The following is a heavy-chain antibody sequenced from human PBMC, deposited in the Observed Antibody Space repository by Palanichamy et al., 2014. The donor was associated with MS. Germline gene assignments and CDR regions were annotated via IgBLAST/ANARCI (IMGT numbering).Heavy chain of an antibody. D-gene: IGHD6-13*01. J-gene: IGHJ3*02. Sequence: QVQLQESGPGLVKPSQTLSLTCTVSGGSISGGGYYWSWIRQHPGKGLEWIGYIYYSGSTYYNPSLKSRVTISVDTSKNQFSLKLSSVTAADTAVYYCARDSAIAAARTFDIWGQGTMVTVSS. V-gene: IGHV4-31*03. CDR1: GGSISGGGYY. CDR3: ARDSAIAAARTFDI. CDR2: IYYSGST.